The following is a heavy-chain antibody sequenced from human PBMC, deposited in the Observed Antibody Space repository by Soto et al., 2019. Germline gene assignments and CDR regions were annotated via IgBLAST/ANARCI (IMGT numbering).Heavy chain of an antibody. CDR2: ISSSSSYI. Sequence: PGGCLRLSFAASVFPFSNYNMNWVRKAPGKGLEWVSSISSSSSYIYYADSVKGRFTISRDNAKNSLYLQMNSLRAEDTAVYYCARATILEWSSSFDIWGQGTMVTVSS. J-gene: IGHJ3*02. CDR3: ARATILEWSSSFDI. D-gene: IGHD3-3*01. CDR1: VFPFSNYN. V-gene: IGHV3-21*01.